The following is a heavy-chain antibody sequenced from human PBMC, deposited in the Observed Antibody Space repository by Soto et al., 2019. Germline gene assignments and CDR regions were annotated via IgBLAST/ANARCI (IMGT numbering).Heavy chain of an antibody. CDR3: ARVLVWSGYYNYFDY. CDR1: GGSISSYY. Sequence: SLTCTVSGGSISSYYWSWIRQPPGKGLEWIGYIYYSGSTNYNPSLKSRVTISVDTSKNQFSLKLSSVTAADTAVYYCARVLVWSGYYNYFDYWGQGTLVTVSS. V-gene: IGHV4-59*01. J-gene: IGHJ4*02. CDR2: IYYSGST. D-gene: IGHD3-3*01.